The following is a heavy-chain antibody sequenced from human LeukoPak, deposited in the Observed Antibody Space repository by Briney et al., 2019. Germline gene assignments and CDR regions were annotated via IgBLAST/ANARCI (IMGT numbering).Heavy chain of an antibody. J-gene: IGHJ4*02. V-gene: IGHV4-4*02. CDR2: IYYSGST. D-gene: IGHD3-22*01. Sequence: SGTLSLTCAVSGGSISSSNWWSWVRQPPGKGLEWIGSIYYSGSTYYNPSLKSRVTISVDTSKNQFSLKLSSVTAADTAVYYCARVQRITMIVVVITTLEEGTIDYWGQGTLVTVSS. CDR3: ARVQRITMIVVVITTLEEGTIDY. CDR1: GGSISSSNW.